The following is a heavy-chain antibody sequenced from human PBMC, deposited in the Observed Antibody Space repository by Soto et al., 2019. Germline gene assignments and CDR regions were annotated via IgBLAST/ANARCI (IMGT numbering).Heavy chain of an antibody. CDR2: ISSDGSNK. CDR1: GFTFSSHA. D-gene: IGHD1-26*01. Sequence: QVQLVESGGGVVQPGRSLRLSCAVSGFTFSSHAMHWVRQAPGKGLEWVTLISSDGSNKYYADSVKGRFTTSRDNSKSTMHVEMNSLRVEDTAVYYCARHDEGGSDCDLGYWGQGALVIVSS. CDR3: ARHDEGGSDCDLGY. V-gene: IGHV3-30-3*01. J-gene: IGHJ4*02.